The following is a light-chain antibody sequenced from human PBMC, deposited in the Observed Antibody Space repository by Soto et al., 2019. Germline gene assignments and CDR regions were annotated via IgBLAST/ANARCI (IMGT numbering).Light chain of an antibody. J-gene: IGLJ3*02. CDR3: SSYAGSNNWV. CDR1: SSDDGDYNY. CDR2: EVT. Sequence: QSVLTQPPSASGSPGQSVTISCTGTSSDDGDYNYVSWYQQHPGKSPKLMIYEVTKRPSGVPDRFAGSKSGNTASLTVSGLQAEDEADYYCSSYAGSNNWVFGGGTKLTVL. V-gene: IGLV2-8*01.